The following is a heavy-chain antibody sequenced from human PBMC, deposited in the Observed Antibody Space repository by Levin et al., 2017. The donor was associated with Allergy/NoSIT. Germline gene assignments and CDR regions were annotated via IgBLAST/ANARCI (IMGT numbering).Heavy chain of an antibody. Sequence: GGSLRLSCAASGFTVSSNYMSWVRQAPGKGLEWVSVIYSGGSTYYADSVKGRFTISRDNSKNTLYLQMNSLRAEDTAVYYCARVGIGYCSSTSSCSGGLYYFDYWGQGTLVTVSS. J-gene: IGHJ4*02. CDR3: ARVGIGYCSSTSSCSGGLYYFDY. D-gene: IGHD2-2*01. V-gene: IGHV3-53*01. CDR1: GFTVSSNY. CDR2: IYSGGST.